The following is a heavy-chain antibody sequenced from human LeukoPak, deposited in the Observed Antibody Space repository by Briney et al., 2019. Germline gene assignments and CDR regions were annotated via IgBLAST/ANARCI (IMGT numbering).Heavy chain of an antibody. CDR3: ARGGASDY. Sequence: SCKASGYTFTGYYMHWVRQAPGKGLEWVAVISYDGSNKYYADSVKGRFTISRDNSKNTLYLQMNSLRAEDTAVYYCARGGASDYWGQGTLVTVSS. D-gene: IGHD3-16*01. J-gene: IGHJ4*02. V-gene: IGHV3-30-3*01. CDR2: ISYDGSNK. CDR1: GYTFTGYY.